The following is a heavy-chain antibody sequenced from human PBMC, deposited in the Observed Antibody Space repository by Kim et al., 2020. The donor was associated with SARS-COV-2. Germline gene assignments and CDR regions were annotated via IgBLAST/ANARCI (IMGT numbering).Heavy chain of an antibody. CDR3: ASLSIAAAGTAGDAFDI. V-gene: IGHV3-30*01. D-gene: IGHD6-13*01. Sequence: VKGRFTISRDNSKNTLYLQMNSLRAEDTAVYYCASLSIAAAGTAGDAFDIWGQGTMVTVSS. J-gene: IGHJ3*02.